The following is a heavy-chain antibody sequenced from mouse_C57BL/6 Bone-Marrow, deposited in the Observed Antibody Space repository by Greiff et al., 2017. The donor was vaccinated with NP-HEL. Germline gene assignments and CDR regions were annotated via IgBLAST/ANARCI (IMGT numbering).Heavy chain of an antibody. D-gene: IGHD4-1*01. CDR3: ARGGTGTYWYFDV. CDR1: GYTFTSYW. Sequence: QVHVKQPGAELVKPGASVKLSCKASGYTFTSYWMHWVKQRPGQGLEWIGMIHPNSGSTNYNEKFKSKATLTVDKSSSTAYMQLSSLTSEDSAVYYCARGGTGTYWYFDVWGTGTTVTVSS. J-gene: IGHJ1*03. V-gene: IGHV1-64*01. CDR2: IHPNSGST.